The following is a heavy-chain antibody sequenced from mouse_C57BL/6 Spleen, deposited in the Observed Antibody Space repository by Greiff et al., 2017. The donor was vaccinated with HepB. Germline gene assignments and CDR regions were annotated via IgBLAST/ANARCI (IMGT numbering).Heavy chain of an antibody. CDR1: GYTFTSYW. V-gene: IGHV1-72*01. CDR3: ARGHSPFSDGVYYAMDY. Sequence: VQLQQSGAELVKPGASVKLSCKASGYTFTSYWMHWVKQRPGRGLEWIGRIDPNSGGTKYNEKFKSKATLTVDKPSSTAYMQLSSLTSEGSAVYYCARGHSPFSDGVYYAMDYWGQGTSVTVSS. CDR2: IDPNSGGT. D-gene: IGHD1-1*01. J-gene: IGHJ4*01.